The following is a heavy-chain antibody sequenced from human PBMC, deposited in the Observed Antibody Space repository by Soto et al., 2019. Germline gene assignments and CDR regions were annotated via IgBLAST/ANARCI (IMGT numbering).Heavy chain of an antibody. J-gene: IGHJ5*02. CDR3: ASGSGYSSGWYWFDP. CDR1: GYTFTSYA. D-gene: IGHD6-19*01. CDR2: INAGNGNT. V-gene: IGHV1-3*01. Sequence: QVQLVQSGADVKKPGASVKVSCKASGYTFTSYAMHWVRQAPGQRLEWMGWINAGNGNTKYSQKFQGRVTITRDTSASTAYMALSSLRSDDTAVYYCASGSGYSSGWYWFDPWGQGTLVTVSS.